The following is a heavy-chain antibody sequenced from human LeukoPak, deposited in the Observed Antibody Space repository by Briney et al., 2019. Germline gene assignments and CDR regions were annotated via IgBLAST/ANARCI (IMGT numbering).Heavy chain of an antibody. Sequence: GGSLRLSCAASGFTFSSYWMHWVRQAPGKWLVWVSRINSDGSSTNYADSVKGRFTISRDNAKNTLYLQMNSLRAEDTAVYYCARVPIQLWLRYFDYWGQGTLVTVSA. CDR3: ARVPIQLWLRYFDY. D-gene: IGHD5-18*01. V-gene: IGHV3-74*01. J-gene: IGHJ4*02. CDR2: INSDGSST. CDR1: GFTFSSYW.